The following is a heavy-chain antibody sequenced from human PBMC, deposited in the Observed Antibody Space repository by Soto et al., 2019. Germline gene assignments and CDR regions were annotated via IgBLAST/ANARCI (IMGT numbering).Heavy chain of an antibody. CDR3: ARRGGPGDY. Sequence: QVQLVESGGGLVKPGGSLKLSCAASGFNFNDYYMSWIRQAPGKGLEWLSYISHSGHITNYADSVKGRFTISRDNAKNSLYLQMNSLRAEDTAVYYCARRGGPGDYWGQGTLVTVSS. CDR1: GFNFNDYY. CDR2: ISHSGHIT. J-gene: IGHJ4*02. V-gene: IGHV3-11*01. D-gene: IGHD2-15*01.